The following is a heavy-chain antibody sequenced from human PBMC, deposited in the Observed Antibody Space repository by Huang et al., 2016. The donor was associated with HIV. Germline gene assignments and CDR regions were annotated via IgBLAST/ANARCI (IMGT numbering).Heavy chain of an antibody. D-gene: IGHD3-10*01. CDR3: ARAPHYGSGSYYY. V-gene: IGHV4-34*01. CDR2: ITHSGST. J-gene: IGHJ4*02. CDR1: GGSFSGYY. Sequence: QVQLHQWGAGLLKPSETLSLTCAVYGGSFSGYYWSWIRQPPGKGLEWIGEITHSGSTNYNPALNSRVTISEETSKNQFSLKLISVTAADTAVYYCARAPHYGSGSYYYWGQGTLVTVSS.